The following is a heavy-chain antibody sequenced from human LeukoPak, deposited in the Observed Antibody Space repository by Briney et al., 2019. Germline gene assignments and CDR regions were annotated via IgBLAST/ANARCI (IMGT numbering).Heavy chain of an antibody. CDR1: GFTFSSYS. CDR2: ISYDGSNK. V-gene: IGHV3-30-3*01. D-gene: IGHD6-19*01. Sequence: GGSLRLSCAASGFTFSSYSMHWVRQAPGKGLEWVAVISYDGSNKYYADSVKGRFTISRDNSKNTLYLQMNSLRAEDTAVYYCARAAVRWAWLAHFDYWGQGTLVTVSS. J-gene: IGHJ4*02. CDR3: ARAAVRWAWLAHFDY.